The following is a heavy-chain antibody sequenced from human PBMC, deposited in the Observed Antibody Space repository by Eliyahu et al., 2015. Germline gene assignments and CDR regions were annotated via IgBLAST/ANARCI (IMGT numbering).Heavy chain of an antibody. D-gene: IGHD6-13*01. CDR3: ARARIAAAGYFDY. CDR2: IYYSGST. V-gene: IGHV4-39*01. J-gene: IGHJ4*02. Sequence: LEWIGSIYYSGSTYYNPSLKSRVTISVDTSKNQFSLKLSSVTAADTAVYYCARARIAAAGYFDYWGQGTLVTVSS.